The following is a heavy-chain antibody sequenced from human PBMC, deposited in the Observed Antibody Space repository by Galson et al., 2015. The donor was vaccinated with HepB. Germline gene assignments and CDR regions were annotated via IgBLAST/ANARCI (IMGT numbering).Heavy chain of an antibody. CDR2: ITGGSPTM. V-gene: IGHV3-48*01. Sequence: SLRLSCAASGFTFSNFGMKWVRQAPGKGLEWPSYITGGSPTMYYADSVKGRFTISRDSAKSSLYLQMNSLRAEDTAVYYCARSYNYYYMDVWGEGTTVTVSS. D-gene: IGHD3-16*01. CDR3: ARSYNYYYMDV. CDR1: GFTFSNFG. J-gene: IGHJ6*03.